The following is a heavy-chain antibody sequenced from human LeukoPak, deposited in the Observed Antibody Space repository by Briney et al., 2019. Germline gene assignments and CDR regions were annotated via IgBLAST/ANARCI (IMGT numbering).Heavy chain of an antibody. CDR1: GFTFDDYG. J-gene: IGHJ4*02. Sequence: PGGSLRLSCAASGFTFDDYGMNWVRQAPGKGLEWVSSISSSSSYIYYADSVKGRFTISRDNAKNSLYLQMNSLRAEDTAVYYCARFVVVTAHDYWGQGTLVTVSS. D-gene: IGHD2-21*02. CDR2: ISSSSSYI. CDR3: ARFVVVTAHDY. V-gene: IGHV3-21*01.